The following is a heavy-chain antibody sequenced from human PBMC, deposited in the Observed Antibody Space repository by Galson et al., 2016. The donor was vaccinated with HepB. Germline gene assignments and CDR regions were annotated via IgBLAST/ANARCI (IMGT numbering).Heavy chain of an antibody. Sequence: SLRLSCAASGFTFSTYTMSWVRQAPGKGLEWVSGTDGSGGSTYYADSVKGRFTISRDNSKNTMYLQMNRLTPDDTAVYWCARGGWEIYDYVWGSDQNDYWGQGSLVTVSS. D-gene: IGHD3-16*02. CDR1: GFTFSTYT. CDR3: ARGGWEIYDYVWGSDQNDY. CDR2: TDGSGGST. J-gene: IGHJ4*02. V-gene: IGHV3-23*01.